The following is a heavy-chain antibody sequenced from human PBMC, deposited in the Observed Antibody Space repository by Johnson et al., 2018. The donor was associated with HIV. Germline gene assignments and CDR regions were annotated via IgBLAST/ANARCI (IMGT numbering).Heavy chain of an antibody. D-gene: IGHD6-13*01. CDR1: GFTFSSYG. Sequence: QEQLVESGGGVVQPGRSLRLSCAASGFTFSSYGMHWVRQAPGKGLEWVAVIWYDGSNKYYADSVKGRFTISRDNSKNTLYLQMNSLGAEDTAVYYCAKKGRAAAEGGVGAFDIWGQGTMVTVSS. J-gene: IGHJ3*02. CDR2: IWYDGSNK. CDR3: AKKGRAAAEGGVGAFDI. V-gene: IGHV3-33*06.